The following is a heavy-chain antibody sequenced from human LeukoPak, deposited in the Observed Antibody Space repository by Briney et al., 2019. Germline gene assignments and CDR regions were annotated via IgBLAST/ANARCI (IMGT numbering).Heavy chain of an antibody. Sequence: SETLSLTCAVYGGSFSGYYWSWIRQPPGKGLEWIGEINHSGSTNYNPSLKSRVTISVDTSKNQFSLKLSSVTAADTAVYYCARAMRGYCSGGSCDYYYYYYMDVWGKGTTVTVSS. CDR2: INHSGST. J-gene: IGHJ6*03. V-gene: IGHV4-34*01. CDR3: ARAMRGYCSGGSCDYYYYYYMDV. CDR1: GGSFSGYY. D-gene: IGHD2-15*01.